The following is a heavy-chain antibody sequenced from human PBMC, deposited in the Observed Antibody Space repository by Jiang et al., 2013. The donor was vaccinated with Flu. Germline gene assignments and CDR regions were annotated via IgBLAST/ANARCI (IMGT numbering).Heavy chain of an antibody. CDR3: ARGPGGYGDYLQQTPYMGY. Sequence: EVKKPGASVKVSCKASGYTFTSYYMHWVRQAPGQGLEWMGIINPSGGSTSYAQKFQGRVTMTRDTSTSTVYMELSSLRSEDTAVYYCARGPGGYGDYLQQTPYMGYWGQGTLVTVSS. J-gene: IGHJ4*02. CDR2: INPSGGST. V-gene: IGHV1-46*01. D-gene: IGHD4-17*01. CDR1: GYTFTSYY.